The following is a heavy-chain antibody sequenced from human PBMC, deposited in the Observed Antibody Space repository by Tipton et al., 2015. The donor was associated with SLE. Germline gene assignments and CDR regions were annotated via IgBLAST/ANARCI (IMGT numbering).Heavy chain of an antibody. CDR1: GFTVSSNY. D-gene: IGHD3-9*01. Sequence: SLRLSCAASGFTVSSNYMSWVRQAPGKGLEWVSVIYSGGSTYYADSVKGRFTISRDNSKNTLYLQMNSLRAEDTAVYYCAREYDILTGSFDYWGQGTLVTVSS. CDR2: IYSGGST. J-gene: IGHJ4*02. CDR3: AREYDILTGSFDY. V-gene: IGHV3-53*01.